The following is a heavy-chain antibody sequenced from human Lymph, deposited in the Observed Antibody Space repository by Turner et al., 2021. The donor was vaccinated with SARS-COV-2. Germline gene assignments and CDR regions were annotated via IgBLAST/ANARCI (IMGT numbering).Heavy chain of an antibody. J-gene: IGHJ4*02. CDR2: ISGDVDGT. V-gene: IGHV3-43*02. CDR1: GFTFDDYA. Sequence: GESGGGVVQPGGSLRLSCAASGFTFDDYAMHWVRQAPGKCLEWVSLISGDVDGTYYADSVKGRFTISRDNSKNSLSLQMNSLRAEDTALYYCAKDPGYWSGGSCYSRTYFDFWGQGTLVTVSA. CDR3: AKDPGYWSGGSCYSRTYFDF. D-gene: IGHD2-15*01.